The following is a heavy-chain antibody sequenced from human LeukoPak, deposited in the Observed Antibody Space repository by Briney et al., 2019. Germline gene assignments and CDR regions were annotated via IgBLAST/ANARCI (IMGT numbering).Heavy chain of an antibody. D-gene: IGHD6-19*01. CDR3: AREIAVAGMVNWFDP. CDR2: INPSGGST. Sequence: ASVKVSCKASGYTFTSYYMHWVRQAPGQGLEWMGIINPSGGSTSYAQKFQGRVTMTRDTSTSTVHMELSSLRSEDTAVYYCAREIAVAGMVNWFDPWGQGTLVTVSS. V-gene: IGHV1-46*01. CDR1: GYTFTSYY. J-gene: IGHJ5*02.